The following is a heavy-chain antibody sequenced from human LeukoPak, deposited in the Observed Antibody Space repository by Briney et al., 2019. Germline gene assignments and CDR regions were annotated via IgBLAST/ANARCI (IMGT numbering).Heavy chain of an antibody. J-gene: IGHJ3*01. CDR2: IYYSGTT. Sequence: PSETLSLICSVSRGSISSPNYYWGWIRQSPGKGLEWIGNIYYSGTTYYNPSLPSLKSRVTILIDTSKNQFSLRLRSVTAADTAVYYCASLRKRGGAFDLWGQGKVVTVSS. CDR1: RGSISSPNYY. CDR3: ASLRKRGGAFDL. V-gene: IGHV4-39*07.